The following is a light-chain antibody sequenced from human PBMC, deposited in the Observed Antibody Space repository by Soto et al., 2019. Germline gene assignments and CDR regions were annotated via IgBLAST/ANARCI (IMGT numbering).Light chain of an antibody. CDR1: SGYSNYK. J-gene: IGLJ2*01. CDR2: VGTGGSVG. Sequence: QLVLTQPPSASASLGASVTLTCTLSSGYSNYKVDWYQQRPGKGPRFVMRVGTGGSVGSKGDGIPDRFSVLGSGLNRYLTIKNIQEEDESDYHCGADHGSGSNFVVVVGGGTKVTVL. CDR3: GADHGSGSNFVVV. V-gene: IGLV9-49*01.